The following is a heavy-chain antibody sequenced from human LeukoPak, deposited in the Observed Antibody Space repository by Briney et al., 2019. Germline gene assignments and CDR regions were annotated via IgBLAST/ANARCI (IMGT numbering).Heavy chain of an antibody. CDR3: ARPYSSSPFDY. CDR2: INPNSGGT. D-gene: IGHD6-6*01. Sequence: ASVNVSCKASGYTFTGYYMHRVRQAPGQGLEWMGRINPNSGGTNYAQKFQGRVTMTRDTSISTAYMELSRLRSDDTAVYYCARPYSSSPFDYWGQGTLVTVSS. J-gene: IGHJ4*02. CDR1: GYTFTGYY. V-gene: IGHV1-2*06.